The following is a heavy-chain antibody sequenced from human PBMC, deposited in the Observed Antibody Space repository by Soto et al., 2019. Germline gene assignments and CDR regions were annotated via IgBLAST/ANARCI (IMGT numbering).Heavy chain of an antibody. CDR1: GGSISSSSYY. Sequence: QLQLQESGPGLVKPSETLSLTCTVSGGSISSSSYYWGWIRQPPGKGLEWIGSIYYSGSTYYNPSLKCRVTISVDTSKNQFSLKLSSVTAADTAVYYCARQTPYYDILTGYFNYFDYWGQGTLVTVSS. J-gene: IGHJ4*02. CDR2: IYYSGST. CDR3: ARQTPYYDILTGYFNYFDY. D-gene: IGHD3-9*01. V-gene: IGHV4-39*01.